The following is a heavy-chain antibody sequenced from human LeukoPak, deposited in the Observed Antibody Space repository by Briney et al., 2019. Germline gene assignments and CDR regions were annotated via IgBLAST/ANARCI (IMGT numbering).Heavy chain of an antibody. V-gene: IGHV4-34*01. D-gene: IGHD4-17*01. CDR3: ARVPPDYNDLHDALDL. J-gene: IGHJ3*01. CDR1: GGSFSGYY. Sequence: SETLSLTCAVYGGSFSGYYWSWIRQPPGKGLEWIGEINHSGSTNYNPSLKSRVTMSKDMSKNQFSLRLTSVTAADTAVYYCARVPPDYNDLHDALDLWGQGTVVTVSS. CDR2: INHSGST.